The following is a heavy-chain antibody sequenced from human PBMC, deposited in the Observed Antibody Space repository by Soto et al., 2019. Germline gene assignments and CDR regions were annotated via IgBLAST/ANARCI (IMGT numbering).Heavy chain of an antibody. CDR3: AREPRGDSNWYFDL. CDR1: GLTFSNYG. CDR2: IWYDGTNK. D-gene: IGHD4-17*01. V-gene: IGHV3-33*01. Sequence: QVQLVESGGGVVQPGRSLRLSCAASGLTFSNYGMHWVRQAPGKGLEWVASIWYDGTNKYYADSVKGRFTISRDNSKNTLYVQMDSLRVEDTAVYYCAREPRGDSNWYFDLWGRGTLVTVSS. J-gene: IGHJ2*01.